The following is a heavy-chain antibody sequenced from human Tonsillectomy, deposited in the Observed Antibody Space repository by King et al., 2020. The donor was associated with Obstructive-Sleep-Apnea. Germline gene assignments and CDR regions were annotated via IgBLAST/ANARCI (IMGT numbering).Heavy chain of an antibody. Sequence: QLQESGPGLVKPSQTLSLTCTVSGGSISSGGYYWSWIRQPPGKGLEWIGDIYYSGSTYYNPPLNSRGTISVDTSKNQVSLKLSSVIAADTAVYYCASLRWLPFLGSKYYFDYWGQGTLVTVSS. CDR3: ASLRWLPFLGSKYYFDY. V-gene: IGHV4-31*03. J-gene: IGHJ4*02. D-gene: IGHD5-12*01. CDR2: IYYSGST. CDR1: GGSISSGGYY.